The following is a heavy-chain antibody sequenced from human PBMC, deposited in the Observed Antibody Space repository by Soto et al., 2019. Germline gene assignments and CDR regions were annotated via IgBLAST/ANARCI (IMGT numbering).Heavy chain of an antibody. Sequence: SETLSFTCSVSDDSINSDKYYWGWIRQPPGKGLEWRGSIYYRGNAYYNPSLQTRLTISRDKSKSQFSLKLNSVTAADSAVYFCASLEGLATISYYFDFWGPGALVTVSS. V-gene: IGHV4-39*01. CDR3: ASLEGLATISYYFDF. J-gene: IGHJ4*02. D-gene: IGHD3-9*01. CDR1: DDSINSDKYY. CDR2: IYYRGNA.